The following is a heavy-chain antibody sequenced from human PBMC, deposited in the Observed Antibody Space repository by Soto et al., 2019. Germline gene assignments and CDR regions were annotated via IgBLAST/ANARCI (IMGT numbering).Heavy chain of an antibody. Sequence: ASVKVSCKASAYTFTSYGISWVRQAPGQGLEWMGWISAYNGNTNYAQKLQGRVTMTTDTSTSTAYLELRSLRSDDTDVYYCEPYYYDSSGYIPRGWGQGTLVTVSS. J-gene: IGHJ4*02. CDR3: EPYYYDSSGYIPRG. CDR1: AYTFTSYG. V-gene: IGHV1-18*04. D-gene: IGHD3-22*01. CDR2: ISAYNGNT.